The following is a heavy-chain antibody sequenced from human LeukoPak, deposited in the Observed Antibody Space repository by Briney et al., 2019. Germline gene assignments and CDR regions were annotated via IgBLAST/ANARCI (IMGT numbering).Heavy chain of an antibody. CDR1: GFTFSSYA. V-gene: IGHV3-64*04. J-gene: IGHJ4*02. D-gene: IGHD2-2*01. Sequence: GGSLRLSCSASGFTFSSYAMHWVRQAPGKGLEYVSAISSNGGSTYYADSVKGRFTISRGNSKNTLYLQMNSLRAEDTAVYYCASGYCSSTSCFDYWGQGTLVTVSS. CDR3: ASGYCSSTSCFDY. CDR2: ISSNGGST.